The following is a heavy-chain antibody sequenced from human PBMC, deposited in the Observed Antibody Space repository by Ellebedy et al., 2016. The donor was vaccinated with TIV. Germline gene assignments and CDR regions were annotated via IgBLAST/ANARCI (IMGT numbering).Heavy chain of an antibody. Sequence: GESLKISXAASGFTFSSYAMSWVRQAPGKGLEWVSAISGSGGSTYYADSVKGRFTISRDNSKNTLYLQMNSLRAEDTAVYYCARGGGYSVYYFDYWGQGTLVTVSS. CDR1: GFTFSSYA. CDR2: ISGSGGST. V-gene: IGHV3-23*01. D-gene: IGHD2-21*01. J-gene: IGHJ4*02. CDR3: ARGGGYSVYYFDY.